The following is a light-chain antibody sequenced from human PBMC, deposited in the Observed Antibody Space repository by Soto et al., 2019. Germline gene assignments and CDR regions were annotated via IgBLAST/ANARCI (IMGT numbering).Light chain of an antibody. CDR2: AAS. CDR3: QCGYSTPF. CDR1: QSISSY. Sequence: DIQMTQSPSFLSASVGDRVTITCRASQSISSYLNWYQQKPGKAPKILIYAASSLQSGVPSSFSGCGSGSDFTLTISRLQPEDFATYYCQCGYSTPFFGGGTKVEIK. J-gene: IGKJ4*01. V-gene: IGKV1-39*02.